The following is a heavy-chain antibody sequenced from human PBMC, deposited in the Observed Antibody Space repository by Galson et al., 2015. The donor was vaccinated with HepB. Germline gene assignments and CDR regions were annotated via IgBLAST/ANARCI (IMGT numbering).Heavy chain of an antibody. J-gene: IGHJ5*02. Sequence: VKVSCKASGGTFSSYAISWVRQAPGQGLEWMGGIIPIFGTANYAQKFQGRVTITADESTSTAYMELSSLRSEDTAVYYCARGGYDFWSGYYSEGWFDPWGQGTLVTVSS. D-gene: IGHD3-3*01. CDR1: GGTFSSYA. CDR2: IIPIFGTA. CDR3: ARGGYDFWSGYYSEGWFDP. V-gene: IGHV1-69*01.